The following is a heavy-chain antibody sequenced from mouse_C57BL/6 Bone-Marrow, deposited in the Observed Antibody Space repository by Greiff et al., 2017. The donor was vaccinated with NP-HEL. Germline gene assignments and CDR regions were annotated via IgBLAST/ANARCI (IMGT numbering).Heavy chain of an antibody. Sequence: EVQGVESGGGLVKPGGSLKLSCAASGFTFSSYAMSWVRQTPEKRLEWVATISDGGSYTYYPDNVKGRFTISRDNAKNNLYLQMSHLKSEDTAMYYCARDAYGYPAWFAYWGQGTLVTVSA. CDR2: ISDGGSYT. D-gene: IGHD2-2*01. CDR3: ARDAYGYPAWFAY. V-gene: IGHV5-4*01. J-gene: IGHJ3*01. CDR1: GFTFSSYA.